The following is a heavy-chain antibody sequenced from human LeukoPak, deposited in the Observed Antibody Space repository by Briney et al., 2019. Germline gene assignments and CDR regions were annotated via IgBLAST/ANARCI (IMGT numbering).Heavy chain of an antibody. Sequence: GASVKVSCKASGGTFSSYAISWVRQAPGQGLEWMGGIIPIFGSANYAQKFQGRVTITADESTSTAYMELSSLRSEDTAVYYCARQYCSSTSCYDMLDYWGQGTLVTVSS. CDR2: IIPIFGSA. D-gene: IGHD2-2*01. CDR1: GGTFSSYA. J-gene: IGHJ4*02. V-gene: IGHV1-69*13. CDR3: ARQYCSSTSCYDMLDY.